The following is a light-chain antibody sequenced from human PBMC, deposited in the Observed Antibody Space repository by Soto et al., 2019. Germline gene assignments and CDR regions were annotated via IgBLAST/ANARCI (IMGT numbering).Light chain of an antibody. CDR2: GAF. CDR1: QSVSSSY. CDR3: QQSYRTPPIT. J-gene: IGKJ5*01. Sequence: EIVLTQSPGTLSLSPGERATLSCRASQSVSSSYLAWYQQKPGQAPRLLIYGAFSRATGIPDRFSGSGSGAVFTLTISSLQPEDFGTYYCQQSYRTPPITFGQGTRLEIK. V-gene: IGKV3-20*01.